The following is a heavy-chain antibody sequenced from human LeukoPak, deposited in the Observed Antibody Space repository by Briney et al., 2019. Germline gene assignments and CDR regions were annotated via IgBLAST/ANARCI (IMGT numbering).Heavy chain of an antibody. CDR1: GFTFVDYD. V-gene: IGHV3-20*04. Sequence: GGSLRLSCATSGFTFVDYDLSWVRRAPGKGLEWLGAINYNGAKTDYAHYVKGRFTITSDNAKNPLYLGLDSLRSEDTALDYCARYRRGSSFSVPHVDLWGQGTLVTVSS. J-gene: IGHJ4*02. CDR2: INYNGAKT. D-gene: IGHD3-10*01. CDR3: ARYRRGSSFSVPHVDL.